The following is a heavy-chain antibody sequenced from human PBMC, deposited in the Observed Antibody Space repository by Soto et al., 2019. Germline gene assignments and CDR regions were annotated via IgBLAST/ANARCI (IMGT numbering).Heavy chain of an antibody. CDR2: ISGSGGST. V-gene: IGHV3-23*01. J-gene: IGHJ4*02. CDR1: GFTFSNCA. Sequence: EVQLLESGGGLVQPGGSLRLSCTASGFTFSNCAMNWVRQAPGKGLEWVSAISGSGGSTYYADSVKGRFTISRDNSKNTESLPMKSLTAEDTAVYVGATMSLGFGVLFPSNFDYWGQGTLVTVSS. CDR3: ATMSLGFGVLFPSNFDY. D-gene: IGHD3-10*01.